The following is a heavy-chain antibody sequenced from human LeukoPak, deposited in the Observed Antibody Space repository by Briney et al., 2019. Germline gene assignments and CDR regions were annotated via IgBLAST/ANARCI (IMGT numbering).Heavy chain of an antibody. J-gene: IGHJ4*02. CDR1: GFTLSTYG. D-gene: IGHD1-26*01. CDR3: ARAPRELLPFDY. V-gene: IGHV3-30*02. CDR2: IGYDGSNK. Sequence: GGSLRLSCAASGFTLSTYGMHWVRQAPGKGLEWVAFIGYDGSNKWYAGSVKGRFTISRDNAKNTLYLQMNSLRAEDTAVYYCARAPRELLPFDYWGQGTLVTVSS.